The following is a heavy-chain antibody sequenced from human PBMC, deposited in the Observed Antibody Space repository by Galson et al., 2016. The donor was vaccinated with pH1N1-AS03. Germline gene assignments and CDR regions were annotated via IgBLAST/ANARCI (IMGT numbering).Heavy chain of an antibody. CDR2: IDLIVAT. J-gene: IGHJ3*02. CDR3: ARSKGITLVDDGAFDI. V-gene: IGHV4-61*01. D-gene: IGHD3-16*01. Sequence: ETLSLTCTVSGDSVICCIFFFYFFVLLLGNFLEWIAYIDLIVATKYCPCLQSRVTISVDSSKNQFALKLTSVTAADTAVYFCARSKGITLVDDGAFDIWGRGTMVTVSS. CDR1: GDSVICCIFF.